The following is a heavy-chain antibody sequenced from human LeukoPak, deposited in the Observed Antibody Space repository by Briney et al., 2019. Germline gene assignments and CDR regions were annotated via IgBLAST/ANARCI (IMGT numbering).Heavy chain of an antibody. J-gene: IGHJ5*02. D-gene: IGHD3-22*01. CDR1: GGSFSGYY. CDR3: ARGSEYYYDSSGYDYGGCWFDP. CDR2: INHSGST. V-gene: IGHV4-34*01. Sequence: SETLSLTCAVYGGSFSGYYWSWIRQPPGKGLEWIGEINHSGSTNYNPSLKSRVTISVDTSKNLFSLKLSSLTAADTAVYYCARGSEYYYDSSGYDYGGCWFDPWGQGTLVTVSS.